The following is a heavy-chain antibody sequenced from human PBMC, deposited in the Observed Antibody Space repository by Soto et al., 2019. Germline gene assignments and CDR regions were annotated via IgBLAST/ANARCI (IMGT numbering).Heavy chain of an antibody. CDR2: IGNSGGLT. J-gene: IGHJ4*02. Sequence: VGSLRLSCTASGFTFSSNAMSWVRQAPGKGLEWVSSIGNSGGLTVYADSVKGRFTISRDNSRNTVFLQMNSLRAEDTAVYYCANIHTTSANFDYWGQGTLVTVSS. D-gene: IGHD2-2*01. CDR1: GFTFSSNA. V-gene: IGHV3-23*01. CDR3: ANIHTTSANFDY.